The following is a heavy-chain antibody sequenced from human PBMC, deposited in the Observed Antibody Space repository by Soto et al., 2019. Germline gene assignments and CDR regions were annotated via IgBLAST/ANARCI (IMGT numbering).Heavy chain of an antibody. Sequence: GGSLILSCAASGFTFSSYWMSWVRQAPGKGLEWVANIKQDGSEKYYVDSVKGRFTISRDNAKNSLYLQMNSLRAEDTAVYYCAREGLSYYYYGMDVWGQGTTVTVSS. CDR2: IKQDGSEK. J-gene: IGHJ6*02. V-gene: IGHV3-7*05. CDR1: GFTFSSYW. CDR3: AREGLSYYYYGMDV.